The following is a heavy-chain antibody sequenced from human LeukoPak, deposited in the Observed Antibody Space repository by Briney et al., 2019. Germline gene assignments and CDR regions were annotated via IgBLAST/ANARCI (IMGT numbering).Heavy chain of an antibody. Sequence: SVKVSCKASGGTFSSYAISWVRQAPGQGLEWMGGIIPIFGTANYAQKFQGRVTITADESTSTAYMELSSLRSEDTAVYYCARGLQENLAWLQAFSAFDIWGQGTMVTVSS. J-gene: IGHJ3*02. D-gene: IGHD6-19*01. CDR3: ARGLQENLAWLQAFSAFDI. CDR2: IIPIFGTA. CDR1: GGTFSSYA. V-gene: IGHV1-69*13.